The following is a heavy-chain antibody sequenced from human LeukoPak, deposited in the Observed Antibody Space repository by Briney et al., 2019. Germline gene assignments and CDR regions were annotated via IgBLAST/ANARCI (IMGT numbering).Heavy chain of an antibody. V-gene: IGHV1-69*01. Sequence: GASVKVSCKASGGTFSRYAISWVRQAHGQGLEWMGGIIPMFGIANYAQKFQGRVTITADESTSTAYMELSSLRSEDTAVYYCARDRPYTGGWRGFDYWGQGTLVTVSS. CDR1: GGTFSRYA. CDR3: ARDRPYTGGWRGFDY. CDR2: IIPMFGIA. J-gene: IGHJ4*02. D-gene: IGHD6-19*01.